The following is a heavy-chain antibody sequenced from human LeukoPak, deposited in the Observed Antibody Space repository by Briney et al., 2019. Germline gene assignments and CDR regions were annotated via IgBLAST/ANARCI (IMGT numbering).Heavy chain of an antibody. CDR3: ARDGADYGDYAVYFAY. V-gene: IGHV3-33*01. CDR2: TWYDGSKE. Sequence: GGSLRLSCAASGFTFSDYAFHWVRQVPGKGLEWVAVTWYDGSKEYYSDSMKGRVTISRDNSKDTVYLHMDSLRAEDTAIYYCARDGADYGDYAVYFAYWGQGALVTVSS. D-gene: IGHD4-17*01. J-gene: IGHJ4*02. CDR1: GFTFSDYA.